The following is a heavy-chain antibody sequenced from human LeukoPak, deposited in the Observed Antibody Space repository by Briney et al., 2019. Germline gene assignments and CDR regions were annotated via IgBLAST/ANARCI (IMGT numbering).Heavy chain of an antibody. CDR3: ARDRGYNWNPYYLDY. D-gene: IGHD1-1*01. CDR1: GGTFSSYT. CDR2: IIPILGIA. J-gene: IGHJ4*02. V-gene: IGHV1-69*02. Sequence: SVKVSCKASGGTFSSYTISWVRQAPGQGLEWMGRIIPILGIANYAQKFQGRVTITADKSTSTAYMELSRLRSDDTAVYFCARDRGYNWNPYYLDYWGQGTLVTVSS.